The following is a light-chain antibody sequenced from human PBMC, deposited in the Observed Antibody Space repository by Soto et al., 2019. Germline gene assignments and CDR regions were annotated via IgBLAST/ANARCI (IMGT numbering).Light chain of an antibody. V-gene: IGKV3-20*01. J-gene: IGKJ4*01. CDR3: QQFSSYPLT. CDR1: QTVRNNY. Sequence: EFVLTQSPGTLSLSPGERATLSCRASQTVRNNYLAWYQQKPGQAPRLLIYDASSRATGIPDRFSGGGSGTDFTLTISRLEPEEFAVDYCQQFSSYPLTFGGGTKVEIK. CDR2: DAS.